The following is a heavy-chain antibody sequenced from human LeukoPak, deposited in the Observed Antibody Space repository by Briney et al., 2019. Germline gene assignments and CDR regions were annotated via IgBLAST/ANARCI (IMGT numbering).Heavy chain of an antibody. D-gene: IGHD5-18*01. Sequence: GGSLRLSCAASGFTFSSYAMHWVRQAPGKGLEYVSAISSNGGSTYYANSVKGRFTISRDNSKNTLYLQMGSVSAEDMAVYYCARVGYSYDYWGQGTLVTVSS. CDR1: GFTFSSYA. CDR3: ARVGYSYDY. V-gene: IGHV3-64*01. J-gene: IGHJ4*02. CDR2: ISSNGGST.